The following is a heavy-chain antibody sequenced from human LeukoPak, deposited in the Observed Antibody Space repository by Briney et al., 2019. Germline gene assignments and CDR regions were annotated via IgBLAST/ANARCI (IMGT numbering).Heavy chain of an antibody. CDR2: IKRDGSEK. CDR1: GFTFSSYW. CDR3: GRDVSGIGKDV. Sequence: GGSLRLSCAASGFTFSSYWMSWVRQAPGKGLEWVANIKRDGSEKYYVGSVKGRFTISRDNAKNSLYLQMNSLRAEDTAVYYCGRDVSGIGKDVWGQGTTVTVSS. J-gene: IGHJ6*02. V-gene: IGHV3-7*01. D-gene: IGHD3-16*01.